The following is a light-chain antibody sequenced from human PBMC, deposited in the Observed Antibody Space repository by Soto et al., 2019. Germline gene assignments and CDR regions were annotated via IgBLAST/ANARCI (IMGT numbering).Light chain of an antibody. CDR1: QSVKSN. V-gene: IGKV3D-15*01. CDR3: QQYNKWPPWT. Sequence: EIVMTQSPATLSVSPGERATLSCRTSQSVKSNLAWYQQKPGQAPRLLIYGASTRATGIPARFSGSGSGTVFTLTISSLQSEDFAVYYCQQYNKWPPWTFGQGTKVEIK. J-gene: IGKJ1*01. CDR2: GAS.